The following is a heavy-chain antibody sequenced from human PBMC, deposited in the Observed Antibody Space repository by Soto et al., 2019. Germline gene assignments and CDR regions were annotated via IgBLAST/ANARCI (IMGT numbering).Heavy chain of an antibody. CDR1: GFSFSTYW. CDR3: ARGLKNYYGVDV. Sequence: EVQLVESGGGLLQPGGSLRLSCAASGFSFSTYWMHWVHQAPGKGLVWVSRIKGDGSTTTYADSVKGRFTISRDNAKNTLYLQMNSLGAEDTAVYYCARGLKNYYGVDVWGQGTTVTVSS. CDR2: IKGDGSTT. V-gene: IGHV3-74*01. D-gene: IGHD2-21*01. J-gene: IGHJ6*02.